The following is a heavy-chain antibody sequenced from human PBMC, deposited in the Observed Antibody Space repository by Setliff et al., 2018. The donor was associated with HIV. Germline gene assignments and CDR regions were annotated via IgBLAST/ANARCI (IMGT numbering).Heavy chain of an antibody. V-gene: IGHV1-2*02. CDR3: ARDGYYDSSGYSAFDI. CDR1: GYNLHNYG. J-gene: IGHJ3*02. Sequence: ASVKVSCKASGYNLHNYGITWVRQAPGQGLEWMGWINTHTGNTNSAQKFQGRVTMTRDTSISTAYMELSRLRSDDTAVYYCARDGYYDSSGYSAFDIWGQGTMVTVSS. D-gene: IGHD3-22*01. CDR2: INTHTGNT.